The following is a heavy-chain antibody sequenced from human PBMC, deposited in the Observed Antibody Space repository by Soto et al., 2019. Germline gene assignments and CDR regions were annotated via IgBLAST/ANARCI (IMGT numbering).Heavy chain of an antibody. V-gene: IGHV1-8*01. Sequence: QVQLVQSGAEVKKPGASVKVSCKASGYTFTSYDINWVRQATGQGLEWMGWMNPNSGNTGYAQKFQVRVTMTRNTSISTAYMELSSLRSEDTAVYYCARVPRWRPEGNWYFDLWGRGTLVTVSS. CDR2: MNPNSGNT. J-gene: IGHJ2*01. D-gene: IGHD4-17*01. CDR1: GYTFTSYD. CDR3: ARVPRWRPEGNWYFDL.